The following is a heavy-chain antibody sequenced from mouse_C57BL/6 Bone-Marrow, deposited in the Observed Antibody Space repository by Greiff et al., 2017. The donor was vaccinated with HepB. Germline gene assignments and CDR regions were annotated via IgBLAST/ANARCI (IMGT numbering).Heavy chain of an antibody. V-gene: IGHV14-1*01. CDR3: TFHYYGSSSWYFDV. D-gene: IGHD1-1*01. J-gene: IGHJ1*03. Sequence: VQLKQSGAELVRPGASVKLSCTASGFNIKDYYMHWVKQRPEQGLEWIGMIDPEDGDTEYAPKFQGKATMTADTSSNTAYLQLSSLTSEDTAVYYCTFHYYGSSSWYFDVWGTGTTVTVSS. CDR2: IDPEDGDT. CDR1: GFNIKDYY.